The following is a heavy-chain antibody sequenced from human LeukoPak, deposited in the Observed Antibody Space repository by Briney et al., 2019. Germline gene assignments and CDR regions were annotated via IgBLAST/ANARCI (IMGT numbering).Heavy chain of an antibody. D-gene: IGHD6-13*01. V-gene: IGHV4-59*01. J-gene: IGHJ4*02. CDR3: AKDKGRAAAGPFDY. CDR2: IYYSGST. CDR1: GGSFSGYY. Sequence: PSETLSLTCAVYGGSFSGYYWSWIRQPPGKGLEWIGYIYYSGSTNYNPSLKSRVTISVDTSKNQFSLKLSSVTAADTAVYYCAKDKGRAAAGPFDYWGQGTLVTVSS.